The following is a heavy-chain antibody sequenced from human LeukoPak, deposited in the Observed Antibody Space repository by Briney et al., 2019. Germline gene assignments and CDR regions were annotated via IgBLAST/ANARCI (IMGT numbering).Heavy chain of an antibody. J-gene: IGHJ4*02. CDR3: ARDRYGSGSFDY. D-gene: IGHD3-10*01. Sequence: ASVKVSCKASGYTFTTYPMNWVRQAPGQGLEWMGWINPNSGGTNYAQKFQGWVTMTRDTSISTAYMELSRLRSDDTAVYYCARDRYGSGSFDYWGQGTLVTVSS. CDR2: INPNSGGT. CDR1: GYTFTTYP. V-gene: IGHV1-2*04.